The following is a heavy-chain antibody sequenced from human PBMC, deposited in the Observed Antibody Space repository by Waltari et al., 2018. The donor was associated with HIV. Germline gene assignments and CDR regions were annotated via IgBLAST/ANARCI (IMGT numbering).Heavy chain of an antibody. Sequence: QVQLVQSGAEVKKPGASVKVSCKVSGYTLTELSMHWVRQAPGKGLEWMGGFDREDGETYYAQKCQGRVTMTEDTATDTAYMELSSLRSEDTALYYCATDSPSWDSSGYYPGYWGQGTLVTVSS. CDR3: ATDSPSWDSSGYYPGY. CDR2: FDREDGET. CDR1: GYTLTELS. J-gene: IGHJ4*02. D-gene: IGHD3-22*01. V-gene: IGHV1-24*01.